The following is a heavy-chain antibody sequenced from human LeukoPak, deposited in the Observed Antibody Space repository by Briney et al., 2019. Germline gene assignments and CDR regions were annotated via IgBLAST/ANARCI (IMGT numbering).Heavy chain of an antibody. CDR3: ARDPIGGSTIFDY. D-gene: IGHD1-26*01. CDR1: GDSVSSNSAA. J-gene: IGHJ4*02. CDR2: TYYRSKWYY. V-gene: IGHV6-1*01. Sequence: SQTLSLICAISGDSVSSNSAAWHWIRHSPSRGLEWLGRTYYRSKWYYDYAVAVKSRISINPDTSKNQFSLQLSSVTPEDTAVYYCARDPIGGSTIFDYWGQGTLVTVSS.